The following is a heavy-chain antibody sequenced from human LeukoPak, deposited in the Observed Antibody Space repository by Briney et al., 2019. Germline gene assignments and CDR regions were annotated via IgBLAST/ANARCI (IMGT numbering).Heavy chain of an antibody. Sequence: GTLRLSCAASGFTFSSHGMSWVRPAPGKGLEWVSTISGSGDNTYYADSVKGRFTISRDNSKNTLYLQMNSLRAEDTAVYYCAAKDGYCSGGSCNYYYYYMDVWGKGTTVTVSS. J-gene: IGHJ6*03. V-gene: IGHV3-23*01. CDR1: GFTFSSHG. D-gene: IGHD2-15*01. CDR2: ISGSGDNT. CDR3: AAKDGYCSGGSCNYYYYYMDV.